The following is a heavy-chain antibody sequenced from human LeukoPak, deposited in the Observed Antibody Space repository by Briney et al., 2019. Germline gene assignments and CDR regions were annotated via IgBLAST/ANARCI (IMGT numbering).Heavy chain of an antibody. CDR1: GGSISSYY. J-gene: IGHJ4*02. V-gene: IGHV4-59*01. D-gene: IGHD3-3*01. Sequence: SETLSLTCTVSGGSISSYYWSWIRQPPGKGLEWIGYIYYSGSTNYNPSLKSRVTISVDTSKNQFSLKLSSVTAADTAVYYCARSYYDFWSGYYNLFDYRGQGTLVTVSS. CDR3: ARSYYDFWSGYYNLFDY. CDR2: IYYSGST.